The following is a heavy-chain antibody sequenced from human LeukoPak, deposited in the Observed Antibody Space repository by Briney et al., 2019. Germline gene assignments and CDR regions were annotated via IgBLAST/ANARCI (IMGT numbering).Heavy chain of an antibody. CDR2: IRSKAYGGTT. Sequence: GGSLRLSCTASGFTFGDYAMSWVRQAPGKGLEWVGFIRSKAYGGTTEYAASVKGRFTISRDDSKSIAYLQMNSLRAEDTAVYYCAREGSSGYLGGFDPWGQGTLVTVSS. J-gene: IGHJ5*02. CDR3: AREGSSGYLGGFDP. D-gene: IGHD3-22*01. CDR1: GFTFGDYA. V-gene: IGHV3-49*04.